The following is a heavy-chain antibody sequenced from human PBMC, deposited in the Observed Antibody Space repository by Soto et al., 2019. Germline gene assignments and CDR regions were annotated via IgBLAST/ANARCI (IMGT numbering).Heavy chain of an antibody. CDR1: GFTFSSYA. Sequence: GGSLRHSCAASGFTFSSYAMSWVRQAPGKGLEWVSAISGSAGSTYYADSVKSRFTISRQNSKNTLYLQMNSLRAEDTAVYYRAKGGGGGELPGAFDIWGQGTMVTVSS. J-gene: IGHJ3*02. V-gene: IGHV3-23*01. CDR2: ISGSAGST. D-gene: IGHD1-26*01. CDR3: AKGGGGGELPGAFDI.